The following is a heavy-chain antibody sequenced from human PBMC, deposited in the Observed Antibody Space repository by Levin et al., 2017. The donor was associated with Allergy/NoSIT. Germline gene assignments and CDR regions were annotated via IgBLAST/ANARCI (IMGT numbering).Heavy chain of an antibody. J-gene: IGHJ4*02. CDR3: ARVVVGCGGDCASDY. CDR2: IKQDGSEK. Sequence: PGGSLRLFCAASGFTFSSYWMSWVRQAPGKGLEWVANIKQDGSEKYYVDSVKGRFTISRDNAKNSLYLQMNSLRAEDTAVYYCARVVVGCGGDCASDYWGQGTLVTVSS. CDR1: GFTFSSYW. V-gene: IGHV3-7*01. D-gene: IGHD2-21*02.